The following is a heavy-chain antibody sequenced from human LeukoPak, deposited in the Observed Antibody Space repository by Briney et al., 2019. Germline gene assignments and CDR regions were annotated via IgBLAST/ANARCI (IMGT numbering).Heavy chain of an antibody. CDR1: GFTFSTFD. V-gene: IGHV3-23*01. CDR2: ILGRDGST. D-gene: IGHD3-22*01. J-gene: IGHJ5*02. Sequence: GGSLRLSCAASGFTFSTFDMSWVRQAPGKGLEWVSVILGRDGSTYYADTVKGRFTISRDNAKNSLYLQMNSLRAEDTALYYCARDDLLHRNWFDPWGQGTLVTVSS. CDR3: ARDDLLHRNWFDP.